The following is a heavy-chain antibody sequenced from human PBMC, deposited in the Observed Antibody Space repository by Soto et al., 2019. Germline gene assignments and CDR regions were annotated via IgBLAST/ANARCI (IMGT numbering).Heavy chain of an antibody. Sequence: GGSLRLSCAASGFTFSSYSMNWVRQAPGKGLEWVSSISSSSSYIYYADSVKGRFTISRDNAKNSLYLQMNSLRAEDTAVYYCARDVGYRYTGDYYGMDVWGQGTTVTVSS. J-gene: IGHJ6*02. V-gene: IGHV3-21*01. CDR3: ARDVGYRYTGDYYGMDV. CDR2: ISSSSSYI. D-gene: IGHD3-16*02. CDR1: GFTFSSYS.